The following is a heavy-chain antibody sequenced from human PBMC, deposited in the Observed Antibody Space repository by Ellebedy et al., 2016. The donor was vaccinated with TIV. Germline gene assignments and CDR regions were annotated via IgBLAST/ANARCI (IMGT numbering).Heavy chain of an antibody. CDR2: IYYSGNT. V-gene: IGHV4-59*08. CDR1: GGSINSYY. J-gene: IGHJ3*02. Sequence: MPSETLSLTCTVSGGSINSYYWSWIRQPPGKGLEWLGNIYYSGNTNYNPSLKSRVTISVDTSKNQFSLKLSSVTAADTAVYYCATQSYYGFWSGYYRGDNDAFDIWGQGTMVTVSS. CDR3: ATQSYYGFWSGYYRGDNDAFDI. D-gene: IGHD3-3*01.